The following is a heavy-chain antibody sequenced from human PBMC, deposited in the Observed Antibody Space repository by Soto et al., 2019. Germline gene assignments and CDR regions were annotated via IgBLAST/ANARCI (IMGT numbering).Heavy chain of an antibody. V-gene: IGHV1-2*02. CDR2: INPNSGGT. D-gene: IGHD3-10*01. Sequence: GASVKVSCKASGYTFTGYYMHWVRQAPGQGLEWMGWINPNSGGTNYAQKFQGRVTMTRDTSISTAYMELSRLRSDDTAVYYCARVWSDMRIYYYYGTDVPGQATKVTVSS. CDR3: ARVWSDMRIYYYYGTDV. J-gene: IGHJ6*02. CDR1: GYTFTGYY.